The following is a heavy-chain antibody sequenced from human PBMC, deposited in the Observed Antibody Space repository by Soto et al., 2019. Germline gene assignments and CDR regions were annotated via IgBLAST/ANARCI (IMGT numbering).Heavy chain of an antibody. D-gene: IGHD2-15*01. Sequence: PSQTLSLTCAISGDRVSSNSAAWNWIRQSPSRGLEWLGRTYYRSKWYNDYAVSVKSRITINPDTSKNQFSLQLNSVTPEDTAAYYCARAAYCSGGSCSRSGAFDIWGQGTMVTVSS. CDR2: TYYRSKWYN. V-gene: IGHV6-1*01. CDR3: ARAAYCSGGSCSRSGAFDI. J-gene: IGHJ3*02. CDR1: GDRVSSNSAA.